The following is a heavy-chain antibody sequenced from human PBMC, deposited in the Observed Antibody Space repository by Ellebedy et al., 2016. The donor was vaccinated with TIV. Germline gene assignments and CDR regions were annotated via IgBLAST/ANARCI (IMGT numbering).Heavy chain of an antibody. V-gene: IGHV1-8*01. CDR1: GYTFTSYD. J-gene: IGHJ6*02. CDR3: ARVPNKHPHLPAYYYHGMDV. Sequence: AASVKVSCKASGYTFTSYDINWVRQATGQGLEWMGWMNPNSGNTGYAQKFQGRVTMTRNTSISTAYMELSSLRSEDTAVYYCARVPNKHPHLPAYYYHGMDVWGQGTTVTVSS. CDR2: MNPNSGNT.